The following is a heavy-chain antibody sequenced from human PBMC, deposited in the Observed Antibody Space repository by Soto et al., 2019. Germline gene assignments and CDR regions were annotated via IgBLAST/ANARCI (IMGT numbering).Heavy chain of an antibody. Sequence: QLQLQESGPGLVKPSETLSLTCTVSGGSISSSSYYWGWIRQPSGKGLEWIGSIYYSGSTYYNPSRKXXAXPXADTAKNQFALTLSPVTAADTAVYYCASSYGDYVSYWGQGTLVTVSS. V-gene: IGHV4-39*01. CDR2: IYYSGST. D-gene: IGHD4-17*01. CDR1: GGSISSSSYY. CDR3: ASSYGDYVSY. J-gene: IGHJ4*02.